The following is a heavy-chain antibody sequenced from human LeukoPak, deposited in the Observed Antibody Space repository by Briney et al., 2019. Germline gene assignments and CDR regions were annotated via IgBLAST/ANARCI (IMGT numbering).Heavy chain of an antibody. CDR2: IYHSGST. CDR3: ARGDPSGMDV. CDR1: GVSISSGGYS. D-gene: IGHD2-21*02. V-gene: IGHV4-30-2*01. J-gene: IGHJ6*02. Sequence: SQTLSLTCAVSGVSISSGGYSWRWIRQPPGKGLEWIGYIYHSGSTYYNPSLKSRVTISVDRSKNQFSLKLSSVTAADTAVYYCARGDPSGMDVWGQGTTVTVSS.